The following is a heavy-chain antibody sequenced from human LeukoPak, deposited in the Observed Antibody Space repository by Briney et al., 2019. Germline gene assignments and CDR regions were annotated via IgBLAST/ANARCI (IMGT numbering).Heavy chain of an antibody. CDR3: AKDLAPHIVVVPAAMNYYYYGMDV. J-gene: IGHJ6*02. CDR1: GFXFSRYG. V-gene: IGHV3-30*02. D-gene: IGHD2-2*01. CDR2: IYSDGSNI. Sequence: GGSLRLSCRASGFXFSRYGLHCVRQAPGKGLEWLAYIYSDGSNIYYADSLKGQFTMSRDNSKNTLYLHMNILRAEDKAVYYCAKDLAPHIVVVPAAMNYYYYGMDVWGQGTTVTVSS.